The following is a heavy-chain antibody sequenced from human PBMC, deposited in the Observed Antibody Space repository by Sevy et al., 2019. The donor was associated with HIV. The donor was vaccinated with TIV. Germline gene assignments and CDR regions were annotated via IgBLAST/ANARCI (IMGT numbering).Heavy chain of an antibody. D-gene: IGHD6-13*01. CDR3: AKDRRYSSPGDWFDP. CDR1: GFTFSSYA. Sequence: GGSLRLSCAASGFTFSSYAMSWVRQAPGKGLEWVSAISGSGGSTYYADSVKGRFTISRDNSKNTLYLKMNSLRAEDTAVYYCAKDRRYSSPGDWFDPWGQGTLVTVSS. J-gene: IGHJ5*02. CDR2: ISGSGGST. V-gene: IGHV3-23*01.